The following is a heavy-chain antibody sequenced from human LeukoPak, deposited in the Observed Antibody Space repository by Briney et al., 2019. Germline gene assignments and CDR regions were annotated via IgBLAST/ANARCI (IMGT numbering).Heavy chain of an antibody. CDR1: GGSFSGYY. D-gene: IGHD3-10*01. CDR3: ARKAGDSYYYYMDV. Sequence: SETLSLTCAVYGGSFSGYYWSWIRQPPGKGLEWIGEINHSGSTNYNPSLKSRVTISVDTSKNQFSLKLSSVTAADTAVYYCARKAGDSYYYYMDVWGKGTTVTVSS. V-gene: IGHV4-34*01. CDR2: INHSGST. J-gene: IGHJ6*03.